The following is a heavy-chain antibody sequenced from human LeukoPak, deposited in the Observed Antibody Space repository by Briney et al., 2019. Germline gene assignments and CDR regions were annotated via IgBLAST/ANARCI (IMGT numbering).Heavy chain of an antibody. Sequence: SETLSLTCTVSGGSVSSSSYYWGWIRQPPGKGLEWIGSIYYSGSSYYNPSLKSRVTISVHTSKNQFSLKLSSVTAADTAVYYCARHVNTATDYFDYWGQGTLVTVSS. CDR1: GGSVSSSSYY. D-gene: IGHD5-18*01. J-gene: IGHJ4*02. V-gene: IGHV4-39*01. CDR3: ARHVNTATDYFDY. CDR2: IYYSGSS.